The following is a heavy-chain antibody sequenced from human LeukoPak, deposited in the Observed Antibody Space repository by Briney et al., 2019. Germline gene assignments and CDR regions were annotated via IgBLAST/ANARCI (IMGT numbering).Heavy chain of an antibody. J-gene: IGHJ6*02. CDR3: ARDRHDCWSGHYYGMDV. V-gene: IGHV4-4*07. CDR1: SGSISSYY. CDR2: IYTSGST. Sequence: SETLSRTCTGSSGSISSYYWSWLRQPAGQGLEWIGRIYTSGSTNYNPSLKSRVTMSVDTSKNQFSLKLSSVTAADTAVYYCARDRHDCWSGHYYGMDVWGQGTTVTVSS. D-gene: IGHD3-3*01.